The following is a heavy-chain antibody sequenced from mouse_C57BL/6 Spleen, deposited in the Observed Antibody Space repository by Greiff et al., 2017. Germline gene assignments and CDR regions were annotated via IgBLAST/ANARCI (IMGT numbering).Heavy chain of an antibody. V-gene: IGHV5-6*01. J-gene: IGHJ4*01. CDR3: ARPGNYDAMDY. CDR2: ISSGGSYT. D-gene: IGHD2-1*01. Sequence: EVHLVESGGDLVKPGGSLKLSCAASGFTFSSYGMSWVRQTPDKRLEWVATISSGGSYTYYPDSVKGRFTISRDNAKTTLYLQMSRLKSEDTAMYYCARPGNYDAMDYWGQGTSVTVSS. CDR1: GFTFSSYG.